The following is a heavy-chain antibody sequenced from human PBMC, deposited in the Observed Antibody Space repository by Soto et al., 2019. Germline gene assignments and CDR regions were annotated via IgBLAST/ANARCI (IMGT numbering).Heavy chain of an antibody. D-gene: IGHD6-19*01. CDR2: IYSDGNNK. Sequence: QAPGKGLEWVALIYSDGNNKYHVDSVEGRFTISRDNAKNSLFLQMDSLRVEDTALYYCARDRAWSSFDYWGQGTQVTVSS. J-gene: IGHJ4*02. CDR3: ARDRAWSSFDY. V-gene: IGHV3-33*01.